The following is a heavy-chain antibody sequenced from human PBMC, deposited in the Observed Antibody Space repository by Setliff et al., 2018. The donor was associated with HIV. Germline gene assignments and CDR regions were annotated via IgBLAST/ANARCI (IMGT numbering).Heavy chain of an antibody. CDR1: GFTFSNAW. D-gene: IGHD3-22*01. Sequence: GSLRLSCAASGFTFSNAWMSWVRQPPGKGLEWIGYIYTTGSTNYNPSLKSRVTMSVDTSKNQFSLRLTSVTAADTAVYFCARLRITMIMMLNYFDYWGQGTLVTVSS. CDR3: ARLRITMIMMLNYFDY. J-gene: IGHJ4*02. V-gene: IGHV4-4*09. CDR2: IYTTGST.